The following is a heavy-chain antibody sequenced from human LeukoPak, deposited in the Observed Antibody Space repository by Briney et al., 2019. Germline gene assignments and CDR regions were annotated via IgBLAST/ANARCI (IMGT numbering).Heavy chain of an antibody. J-gene: IGHJ4*02. V-gene: IGHV6-1*01. CDR3: ARGRPEAGLDY. CDR2: TYYRSKWYN. D-gene: IGHD6-19*01. Sequence: SQTLSLTCAISGDSVSSNSAAWNWIRQSLSRGLEWLGGTYYRSKWYNDAAVSVKSRITINPDTSKNQISLQLNSVTPEDTAVYYCARGRPEAGLDYWGQGTLVTVSS. CDR1: GDSVSSNSAA.